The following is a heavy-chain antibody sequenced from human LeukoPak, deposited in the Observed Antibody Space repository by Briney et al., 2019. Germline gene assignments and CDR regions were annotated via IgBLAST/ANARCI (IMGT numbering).Heavy chain of an antibody. Sequence: SQTLSLTCAISGDSVSRDSIAWNWIRQSPSRGLEWLGRTYYKSAWYNDYAVHMKSRITISPDTSKNQFSLQLNSVTPDDTAVYYCARGTGWPHFDYWGQGILVTVST. J-gene: IGHJ4*02. D-gene: IGHD7-27*01. CDR3: ARGTGWPHFDY. CDR1: GDSVSRDSIA. V-gene: IGHV6-1*01. CDR2: TYYKSAWYN.